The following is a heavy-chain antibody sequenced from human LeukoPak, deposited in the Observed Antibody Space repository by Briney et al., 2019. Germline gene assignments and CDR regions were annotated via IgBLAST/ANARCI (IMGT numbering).Heavy chain of an antibody. CDR1: GFTFSTSR. CDR2: INGDGSIT. D-gene: IGHD6-6*01. CDR3: RYGSSSGDY. Sequence: PGGSLRLSCAASGFTFSTSRMNWVRQAPGKGPVWVSRINGDGSITTYADSVKGRFTISRDNAKNALSLQMNSLRAEDTAVYYCRYGSSSGDYWGQGTLVTVSS. J-gene: IGHJ4*02. V-gene: IGHV3-74*01.